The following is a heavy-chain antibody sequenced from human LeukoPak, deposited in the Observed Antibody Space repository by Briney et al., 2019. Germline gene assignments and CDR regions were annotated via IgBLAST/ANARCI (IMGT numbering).Heavy chain of an antibody. CDR3: ARVAYGDLYYFDY. D-gene: IGHD4-17*01. J-gene: IGHJ4*02. V-gene: IGHV4-34*01. CDR2: INHSGST. Sequence: SETPSLTCAVYGGSFSGYYWSWIRQPPGKGLEWIGEINHSGSTNYNPSLKSRVTISVDTSKNQFSLKLSSVTAADTAVYYCARVAYGDLYYFDYWGQGTLVTVSS. CDR1: GGSFSGYY.